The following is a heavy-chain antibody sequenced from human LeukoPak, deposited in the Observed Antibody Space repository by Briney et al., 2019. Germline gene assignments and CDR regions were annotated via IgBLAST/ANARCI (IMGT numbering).Heavy chain of an antibody. CDR3: ARDSGGSGSYYGTFDS. CDR1: GFTFSSYA. J-gene: IGHJ4*02. V-gene: IGHV3-30*04. Sequence: PGGSLRLSCAASGFTFSSYAMHWVRQAPGKGLEWVAVISYDGSNKYYADSVKGRFTISRDSSKNTLDLQMNSLRAEDTAVYYCARDSGGSGSYYGTFDSWGQGTLVTVSS. CDR2: ISYDGSNK. D-gene: IGHD3-10*01.